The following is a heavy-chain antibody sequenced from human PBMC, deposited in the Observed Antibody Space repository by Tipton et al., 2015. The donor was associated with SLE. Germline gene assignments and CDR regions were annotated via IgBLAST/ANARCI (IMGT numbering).Heavy chain of an antibody. Sequence: TLSLTCTVSGGSISSGDYYWSWIRQPPGKGLEWIGYIYYSGSTNYNPSLKSRVTISVDTSKNQFSLKLSSVTAADTAVYYCARLAAAGTYYFDYWGQGTLVTVSS. J-gene: IGHJ4*02. CDR2: IYYSGST. CDR3: ARLAAAGTYYFDY. D-gene: IGHD6-13*01. CDR1: GGSISSGDYY. V-gene: IGHV4-61*08.